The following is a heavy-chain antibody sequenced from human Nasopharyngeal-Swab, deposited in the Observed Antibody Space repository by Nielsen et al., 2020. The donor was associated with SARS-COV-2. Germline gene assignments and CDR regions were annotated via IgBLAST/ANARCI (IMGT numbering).Heavy chain of an antibody. CDR2: INHSGST. CDR1: GGSFSGYY. J-gene: IGHJ2*01. Sequence: SETLSLTCAVYGGSFSGYYWSWIRQPPGKGLEWIGEINHSGSTNYNPSLKSRVTISVDTSKNQFSLKLSSVTAADTAVCYCASSPRQPPARGWYFDLWGRGTLVTVSS. CDR3: ASSPRQPPARGWYFDL. V-gene: IGHV4-34*01. D-gene: IGHD2-2*01.